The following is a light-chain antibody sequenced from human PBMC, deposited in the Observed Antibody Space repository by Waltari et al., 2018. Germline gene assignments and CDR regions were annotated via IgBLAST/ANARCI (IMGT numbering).Light chain of an antibody. V-gene: IGLV4-69*01. CDR2: VNSDGSH. J-gene: IGLJ3*02. Sequence: LLLPQSPSASAHLAAAAKLTCIPRMGYSSYVIKRLSQRPGQGPRYLLKVNSDGSHRKGDDIPDRFSDSSSGTEYYVTVSSLQSDDEADYCCQTGGHVSWVFGGWTRMTVL. CDR3: QTGGHVSWV. CDR1: MGYSSYV.